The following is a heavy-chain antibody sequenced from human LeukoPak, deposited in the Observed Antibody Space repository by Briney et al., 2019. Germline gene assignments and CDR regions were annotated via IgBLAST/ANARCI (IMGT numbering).Heavy chain of an antibody. Sequence: PSQTLSLTCTVSGGSISSGGYYWSWIRQPPGKGLEWIGYIYYSGSTNYNPSLKSRVTISVDTSKNQFSLKLSSVTAADTAVYYCARTHDYGDYPTTYFDYWGQGTLVTVSS. D-gene: IGHD4-17*01. J-gene: IGHJ4*02. CDR3: ARTHDYGDYPTTYFDY. V-gene: IGHV4-61*08. CDR2: IYYSGST. CDR1: GGSISSGGYY.